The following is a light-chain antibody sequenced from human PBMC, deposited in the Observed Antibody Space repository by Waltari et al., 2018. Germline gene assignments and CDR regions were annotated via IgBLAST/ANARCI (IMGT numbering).Light chain of an antibody. Sequence: QSALTQPRSVSGSPGQSVTISCAGTSSDVGGYKYVSWYQQHPGKAPNLMISDVTQRPSGVPGRFSGSKSGTTASLTISGLQAEDEAEYYCCSYAGGSYVFGTGTKVTVL. V-gene: IGLV2-11*01. CDR2: DVT. CDR1: SSDVGGYKY. J-gene: IGLJ1*01. CDR3: CSYAGGSYV.